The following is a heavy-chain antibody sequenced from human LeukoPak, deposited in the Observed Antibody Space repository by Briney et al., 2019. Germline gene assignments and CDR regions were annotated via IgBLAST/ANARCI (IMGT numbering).Heavy chain of an antibody. CDR1: GFTFSSYA. D-gene: IGHD2-15*01. V-gene: IGHV3-23*01. CDR2: ITGSGGST. J-gene: IGHJ4*02. Sequence: GGSLRLSCAPSGFTFSSYAMSWVRQAPGKGLEGVSGITGSGGSTYHADSVKGRFTISRDNSKNTLYLQMSSLRAEDSAIYYCAKVSAYGRPYYIDYWGEGILVTASS. CDR3: AKVSAYGRPYYIDY.